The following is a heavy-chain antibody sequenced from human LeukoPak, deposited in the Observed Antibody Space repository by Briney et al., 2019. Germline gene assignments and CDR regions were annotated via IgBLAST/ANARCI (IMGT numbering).Heavy chain of an antibody. Sequence: ASVKVSCKTSGYAFINYAINWVRQAPGQGLEWMGWINTNTGNPTYAQGFTGRFVFSLDTSVSTTYLQISSLETEDTVIYYCARSNNDGDYLGVGFDYWGQGALVTVSS. CDR1: GYAFINYA. D-gene: IGHD4-17*01. J-gene: IGHJ4*02. CDR3: ARSNNDGDYLGVGFDY. CDR2: INTNTGNP. V-gene: IGHV7-4-1*02.